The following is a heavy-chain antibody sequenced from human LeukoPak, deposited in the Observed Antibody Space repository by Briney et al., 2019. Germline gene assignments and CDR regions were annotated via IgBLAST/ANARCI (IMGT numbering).Heavy chain of an antibody. V-gene: IGHV3-7*01. D-gene: IGHD6-19*01. Sequence: GGSLRLSCEASGFTFRTFWMSWVRQAPGKGLEWVANINQDGSEKYYVDSVRGRFTISRDNAKNSLYLQMNSLRDEDTALYYCARGGWVHFDYWGQGTLVTVSS. J-gene: IGHJ4*02. CDR1: GFTFRTFW. CDR3: ARGGWVHFDY. CDR2: INQDGSEK.